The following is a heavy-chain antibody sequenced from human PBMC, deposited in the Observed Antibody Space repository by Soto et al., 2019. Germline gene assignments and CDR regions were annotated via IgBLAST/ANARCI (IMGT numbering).Heavy chain of an antibody. CDR3: ARTSSVHYGMDV. Sequence: GASGKVSCKASGGTFSSYAISLVRQAPGQGLXWMXGIXXIXGXXXYXXXFQGRVTITADESTSTAYMEMNSLRTEDTAVYYAARTSSVHYGMDVWGQGTTVTVSS. D-gene: IGHD2-2*01. CDR2: IXXIXGXX. CDR1: GGTFSSYA. V-gene: IGHV1-69*13. J-gene: IGHJ6*02.